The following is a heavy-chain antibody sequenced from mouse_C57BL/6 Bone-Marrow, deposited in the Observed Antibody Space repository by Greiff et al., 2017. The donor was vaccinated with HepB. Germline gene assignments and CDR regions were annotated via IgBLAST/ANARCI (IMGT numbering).Heavy chain of an antibody. V-gene: IGHV5-6*01. CDR2: ISSGGSYT. CDR1: GFTFSSYG. CDR3: ARHYSGSPFAY. J-gene: IGHJ3*01. D-gene: IGHD1-1*01. Sequence: EVQGVESGGDLVKPGGSLKLSCAASGFTFSSYGMSWVRQTPDKRLEWVATISSGGSYTYYPDSVKGRFTISRDNAKNTLYLQMSSLKSEDTAMYYCARHYSGSPFAYWGEEALVSVSA.